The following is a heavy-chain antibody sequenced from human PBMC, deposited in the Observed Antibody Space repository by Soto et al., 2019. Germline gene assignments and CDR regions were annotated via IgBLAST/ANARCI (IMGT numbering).Heavy chain of an antibody. Sequence: SETLSLTCTVSGGSISSGGYYWSWIRQHPGKGLEWIGYIYYSGSTYYNPSLKSRVTISVDTSKNQFSLKLSSVTAADTAVYYCARERIVSGWYDCYFDYWGQGTLVTVSS. CDR2: IYYSGST. CDR3: ARERIVSGWYDCYFDY. V-gene: IGHV4-31*03. J-gene: IGHJ4*02. CDR1: GGSISSGGYY. D-gene: IGHD6-19*01.